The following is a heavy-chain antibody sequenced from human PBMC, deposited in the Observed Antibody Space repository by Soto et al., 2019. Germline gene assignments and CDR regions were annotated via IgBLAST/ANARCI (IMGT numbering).Heavy chain of an antibody. CDR1: GFTFSSYS. CDR3: ARVYYYDSSDYFDY. D-gene: IGHD3-22*01. Sequence: PVGSLRLSCAASGFTFSSYSMNWVRQAPGKGLEWVSYISSSSSTIYYADSVKGRFTISRDNAKNSLYLQMNSLRDEDTAVYYCARVYYYDSSDYFDYWGQGTLVTVSS. J-gene: IGHJ4*02. CDR2: ISSSSSTI. V-gene: IGHV3-48*02.